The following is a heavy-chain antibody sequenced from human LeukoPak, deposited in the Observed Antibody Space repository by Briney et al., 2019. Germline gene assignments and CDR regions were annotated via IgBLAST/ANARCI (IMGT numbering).Heavy chain of an antibody. D-gene: IGHD3-22*01. CDR1: GFAFGDYG. J-gene: IGHJ4*02. CDR2: IRSKAYGGTT. Sequence: GGSPRLSCTTSGFAFGDYGMSWFRQAPGKGLEWVGFIRSKAYGGTTEYAASVKGRFTISRDDSKSIAYLQMNSLKTEDTAVYYCTRLYYDSGGYYPYYFDYWGQGTLVTVSS. CDR3: TRLYYDSGGYYPYYFDY. V-gene: IGHV3-49*03.